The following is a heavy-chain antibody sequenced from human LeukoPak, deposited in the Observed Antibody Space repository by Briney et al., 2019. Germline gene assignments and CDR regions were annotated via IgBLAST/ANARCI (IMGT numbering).Heavy chain of an antibody. V-gene: IGHV4-59*08. J-gene: IGHJ6*02. CDR2: IYYSGST. CDR3: ARGVGELLGSYYYYYGMDV. Sequence: SETLSLTCTVSGGSTSSYYWSWIRQPPGKGLEWIGYIYYSGSTNYNPSLKSRVTISVDTSKNQFSLKLSSVTAADTAVYYCARGVGELLGSYYYYYGMDVWGQGTTVTVSS. D-gene: IGHD3-10*01. CDR1: GGSTSSYY.